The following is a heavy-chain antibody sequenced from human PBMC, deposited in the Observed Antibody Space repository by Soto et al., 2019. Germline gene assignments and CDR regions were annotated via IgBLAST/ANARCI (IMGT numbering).Heavy chain of an antibody. Sequence: QVQLVQSGAEVKKPGASVKVSCKASGYTFTSYDINRVRQAPGQGLEWVGWMTPNSGDTGYAQTFQGRVTLTRDTSRSTAYMELSSLTSEDTAVYYCARNLYNTGSFDHWGQGTLVTVSS. V-gene: IGHV1-8*02. J-gene: IGHJ4*02. D-gene: IGHD1-20*01. CDR3: ARNLYNTGSFDH. CDR2: MTPNSGDT. CDR1: GYTFTSYD.